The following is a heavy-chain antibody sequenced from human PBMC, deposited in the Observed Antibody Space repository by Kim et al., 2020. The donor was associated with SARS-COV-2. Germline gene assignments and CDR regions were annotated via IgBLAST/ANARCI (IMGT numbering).Heavy chain of an antibody. D-gene: IGHD1-26*01. CDR1: GFTFSGSA. V-gene: IGHV3-73*01. Sequence: GGSLRLSCAASGFTFSGSAMHWVRQASGKGLEWVGRIRSKANSYATAYAASVKGRFTISRDDSKNTAYLQMNSLKTEDTAVYYCTRQPLGWELKGFDYWGQGTLVTVSS. CDR3: TRQPLGWELKGFDY. J-gene: IGHJ4*02. CDR2: IRSKANSYAT.